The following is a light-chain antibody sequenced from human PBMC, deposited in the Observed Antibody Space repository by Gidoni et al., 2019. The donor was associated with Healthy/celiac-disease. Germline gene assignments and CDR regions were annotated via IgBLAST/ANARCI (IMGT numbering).Light chain of an antibody. CDR3: QQYGSSPSLT. CDR2: GAS. V-gene: IGKV3-20*01. Sequence: EIVLTQSPGTLSLSPGERATLSCRASQSVSSSYLAWYQQKPGQAPRLLIYGASSRATGIPDRFSGSGSGTDFTLTISRLEPEDYAVYYCQQYGSSPSLTFXGXTKVEI. CDR1: QSVSSSY. J-gene: IGKJ4*01.